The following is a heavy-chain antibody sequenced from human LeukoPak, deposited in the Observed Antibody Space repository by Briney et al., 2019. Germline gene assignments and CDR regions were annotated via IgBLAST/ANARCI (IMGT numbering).Heavy chain of an antibody. V-gene: IGHV4-59*01. D-gene: IGHD3-16*02. CDR2: MYYTGSS. Sequence: SETLSLTCSVSGGSISTYFWTWIRQAPGKGLEWIGYMYYTGSSNYNPSLESRVAISIDTSKNQFSLKLTSVTPADAAVYYCARGGYRSYYYVDVWGKGTTVIVSS. CDR3: ARGGYRSYYYVDV. J-gene: IGHJ6*03. CDR1: GGSISTYF.